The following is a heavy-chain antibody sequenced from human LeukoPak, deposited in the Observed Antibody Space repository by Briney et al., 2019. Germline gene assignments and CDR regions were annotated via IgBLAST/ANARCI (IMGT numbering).Heavy chain of an antibody. CDR1: GGSISSYY. CDR3: ARVTPKRIAAAGNAYYYYMGV. V-gene: IGHV4-4*07. D-gene: IGHD6-13*01. J-gene: IGHJ6*03. Sequence: SETLSLTCTVSGGSISSYYWSWIRQPAGKGLEWIGRIYTSGSTNYNPSLKSRVTMSVDTSKNQFSLKLSSVTAADTAVYYCARVTPKRIAAAGNAYYYYMGVWGKGTTVTISS. CDR2: IYTSGST.